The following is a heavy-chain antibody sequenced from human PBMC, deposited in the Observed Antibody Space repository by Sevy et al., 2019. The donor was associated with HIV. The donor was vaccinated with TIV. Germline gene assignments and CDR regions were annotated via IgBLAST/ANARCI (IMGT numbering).Heavy chain of an antibody. CDR3: ARGKSGYGYGLDY. J-gene: IGHJ4*02. CDR2: PYSDGST. V-gene: IGHV3-66*01. CDR1: GFPVSSNY. D-gene: IGHD5-18*01. Sequence: GGSLRLSCAASGFPVSSNYMSWVRRAPGKGLEWVSVPYSDGSTYDADSVKGRFTISRDNSKNTLYLQMNSLRVEDTAVYYSARGKSGYGYGLDYWGQGTLVTVSS.